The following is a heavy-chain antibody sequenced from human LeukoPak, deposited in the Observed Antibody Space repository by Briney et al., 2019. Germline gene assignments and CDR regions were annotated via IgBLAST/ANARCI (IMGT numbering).Heavy chain of an antibody. V-gene: IGHV4-4*07. D-gene: IGHD1-26*01. CDR1: GGSISSYY. CDR2: IYTSGGT. CDR3: ARDTGSYHVNDAFDI. J-gene: IGHJ3*02. Sequence: PSETLSLTCTVSGGSISSYYWSWIRQPAGKGLEWIGRIYTSGGTNYNPSLKSRVTMSVDTSKNQFSLKLSSVTAADTAVYYCARDTGSYHVNDAFDIWGQGTMVTVSS.